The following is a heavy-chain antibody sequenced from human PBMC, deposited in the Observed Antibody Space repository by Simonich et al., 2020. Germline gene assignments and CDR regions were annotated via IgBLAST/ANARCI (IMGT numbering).Heavy chain of an antibody. D-gene: IGHD6-6*01. CDR2: IYYSGST. J-gene: IGHJ4*02. CDR3: ARQEYSSSSFDY. V-gene: IGHV4-59*08. Sequence: QVQLQESGPGLVKPSETLSLTCTVSVGSISSYYWSWIRQPPGKGLEWIGYIYYSGSTTYTPSLKSRVTISVDTSKNQFSLKLSSVTAADTAVYYCARQEYSSSSFDYWGQGTLVTVSS. CDR1: VGSISSYY.